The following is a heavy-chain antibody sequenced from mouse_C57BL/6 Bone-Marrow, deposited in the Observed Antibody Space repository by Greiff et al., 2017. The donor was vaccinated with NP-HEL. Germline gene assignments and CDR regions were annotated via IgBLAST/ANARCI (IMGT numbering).Heavy chain of an antibody. J-gene: IGHJ3*01. CDR3: ARDYGSSTGFAY. D-gene: IGHD1-1*01. Sequence: QVQLQQPGAELVKPGASVKLSCKASGYTFTSYWMHWVKQRPGQGLEWIGMIHPNSGSTNYKEKFKSKATLTVDKSSSTAYMQLSSLTSEDSAVYYCARDYGSSTGFAYWGQGTLVTVSA. CDR1: GYTFTSYW. CDR2: IHPNSGST. V-gene: IGHV1-64*01.